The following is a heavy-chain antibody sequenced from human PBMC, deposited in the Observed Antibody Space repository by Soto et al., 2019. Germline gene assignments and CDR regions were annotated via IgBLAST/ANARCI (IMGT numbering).Heavy chain of an antibody. CDR3: ARDPPQSRTQNDSGDLPDY. Sequence: GGALRLSCAASGFTFSSYAMHWVRQAPGKGLEWVAVISYDGSNKYYADSVKGRFTISRDNSKNTLYLQMNSLRAEDTAVYYCARDPPQSRTQNDSGDLPDYWGQGTLVTVSS. CDR1: GFTFSSYA. J-gene: IGHJ4*02. CDR2: ISYDGSNK. V-gene: IGHV3-30-3*01. D-gene: IGHD4-17*01.